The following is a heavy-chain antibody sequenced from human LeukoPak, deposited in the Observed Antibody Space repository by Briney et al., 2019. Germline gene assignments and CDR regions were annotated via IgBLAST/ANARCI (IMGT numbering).Heavy chain of an antibody. D-gene: IGHD3-16*01. V-gene: IGHV4-34*01. CDR1: GGSFSGYY. CDR2: INHSGST. J-gene: IGHJ4*02. CDR3: ARGRSRLFNY. Sequence: PSETLSLTCAVYGGSFSGYYWSWIRQPPGKGLEWIGEINHSGSTNYNPSLKSRVTISVDTSKNQFSLKLSSVTAADTAVYYCARGRSRLFNYWGQGTLATVSS.